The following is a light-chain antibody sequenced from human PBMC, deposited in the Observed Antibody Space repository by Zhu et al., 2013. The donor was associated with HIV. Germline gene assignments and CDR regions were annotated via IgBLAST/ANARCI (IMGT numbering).Light chain of an antibody. CDR3: QCFDSTLRGYV. CDR1: SSNIGAGYD. J-gene: IGLJ1*01. V-gene: IGLV1-40*01. CDR2: ANS. Sequence: QSVLTQPPSVSGAPGQRVTISCTGSSSNIGAGYDVHWYQQLPGTVPKLLIYANSNRPSGVPDRFSGSKSGTSASLAITGLQAEDESDYFCQCFDSTLRGYVFGSGTKVTVL.